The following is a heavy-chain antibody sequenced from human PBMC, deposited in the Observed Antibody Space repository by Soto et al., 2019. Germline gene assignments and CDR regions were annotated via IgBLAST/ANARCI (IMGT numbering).Heavy chain of an antibody. CDR3: GRGRSGELVVFY. CDR1: GYIFTGYY. V-gene: IGHV1-2*02. CDR2: ISPNTGGT. J-gene: IGHJ4*02. Sequence: KESGASVKVSCKASGYIFTGYYIHWVRQAPGQGREWMGEISPNTGGTKYAQKFQGRVTMTRDTSITTVYMELSNLSPDDTAVYYCGRGRSGELVVFYWGQGTPVTVYS. D-gene: IGHD1-7*01.